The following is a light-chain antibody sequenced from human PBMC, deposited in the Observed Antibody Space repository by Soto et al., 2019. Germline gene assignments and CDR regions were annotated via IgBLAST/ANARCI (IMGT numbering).Light chain of an antibody. V-gene: IGLV2-14*01. J-gene: IGLJ1*01. Sequence: ALTQPSSLYGSPGQSIAISRTGTSGDVGGYDYVSWYQQHPDKAPKLMIYEVTKRPSWVSNRFSGSKSGNTASLTISGLQPEDEADYYCSSHTSGSTRVFGSGTKVTVL. CDR1: SGDVGGYDY. CDR2: EVT. CDR3: SSHTSGSTRV.